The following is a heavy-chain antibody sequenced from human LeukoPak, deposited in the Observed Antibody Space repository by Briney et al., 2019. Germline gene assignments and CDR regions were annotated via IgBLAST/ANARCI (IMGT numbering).Heavy chain of an antibody. Sequence: PSETLSLTCTVSGYSISSGYYWGWIRQPPGKGLEWIGSIYHSGSTYYNPSLKSRVTISVDTSKNQFPLKLSSVTAADTAVYYCARVDTGFDPWGQGTLVTVSS. V-gene: IGHV4-38-2*02. J-gene: IGHJ5*02. CDR1: GYSISSGYY. CDR3: ARVDTGFDP. CDR2: IYHSGST. D-gene: IGHD4-17*01.